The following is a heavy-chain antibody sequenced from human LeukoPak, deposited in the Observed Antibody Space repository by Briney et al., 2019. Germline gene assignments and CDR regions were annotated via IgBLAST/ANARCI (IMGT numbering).Heavy chain of an antibody. CDR1: GGTFSSYA. J-gene: IGHJ3*01. CDR3: ARDRVGYCSGGSCYSPSLL. V-gene: IGHV1-18*01. Sequence: ASVKVSCKASGGTFSSYAISWVRQAPGQGLQWVAWINPYNGDTDSALNLRDRVTMTTDTSTTTAYLQLTSLTSDDTAVYYCARDRVGYCSGGSCYSPSLLWGQGTMVTVSS. D-gene: IGHD2-15*01. CDR2: INPYNGDT.